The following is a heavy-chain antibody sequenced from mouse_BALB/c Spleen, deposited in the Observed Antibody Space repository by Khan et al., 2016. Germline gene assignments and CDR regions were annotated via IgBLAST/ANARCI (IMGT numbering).Heavy chain of an antibody. CDR2: ISYSGST. J-gene: IGHJ3*01. V-gene: IGHV3-2*02. CDR1: GYSITSDYA. Sequence: EVKLEESGPGLVKPSQSLSLTCTVTGYSITSDYAWNWIRQFPGNKLEWMGYISYSGSTSYNPSLKSRISITRDTSKNQFFLQLNSVTTEDTATYYCARGGFFAYWGQGTLVTISA. CDR3: ARGGFFAY.